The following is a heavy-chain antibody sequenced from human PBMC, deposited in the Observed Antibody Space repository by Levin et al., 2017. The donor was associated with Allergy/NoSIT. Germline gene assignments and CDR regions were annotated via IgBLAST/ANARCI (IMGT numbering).Heavy chain of an antibody. Sequence: SLTTSGVGVGWTRQPPGKALEWLALIYWNDNTRYSPSLKSRLTITKDTSKNQVVLTMTNMDPVDTATYYCARANVLPPAFFDLWGPGTLVTVSS. CDR2: IYWNDNT. CDR1: SLTTSGVG. V-gene: IGHV2-5*01. CDR3: ARANVLPPAFFDL. J-gene: IGHJ2*01.